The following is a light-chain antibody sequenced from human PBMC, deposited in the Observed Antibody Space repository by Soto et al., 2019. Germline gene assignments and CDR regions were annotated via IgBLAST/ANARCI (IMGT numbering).Light chain of an antibody. CDR1: SGYSNYK. Sequence: QAVVTQPPSASASLGASVTLTCTLSSGYSNYKVDWYQQRPGKGPRFVMRVGTGGIVGSKGDGIPDRFSVLGSGLNRYLTIKNIQDEDASDYHCGADHGSGSNFVVFGGGTKLTVL. CDR3: GADHGSGSNFVV. J-gene: IGLJ2*01. CDR2: VGTGGIVG. V-gene: IGLV9-49*01.